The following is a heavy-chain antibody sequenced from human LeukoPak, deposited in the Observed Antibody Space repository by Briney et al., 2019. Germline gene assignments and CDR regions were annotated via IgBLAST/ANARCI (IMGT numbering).Heavy chain of an antibody. Sequence: GGSLRLSCAASGFTFSSYSMNWVRQAPGKGLEWVSSISSSSSYIYYADSVKGRFTISRDNAKNSLYLQMNSLRAEDTAVYYCARASRIAVAGRWFDPWGQGTLVTVSS. D-gene: IGHD6-19*01. J-gene: IGHJ5*02. CDR1: GFTFSSYS. V-gene: IGHV3-21*01. CDR2: ISSSSSYI. CDR3: ARASRIAVAGRWFDP.